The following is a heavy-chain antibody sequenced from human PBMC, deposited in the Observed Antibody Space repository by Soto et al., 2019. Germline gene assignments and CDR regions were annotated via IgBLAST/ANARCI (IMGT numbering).Heavy chain of an antibody. J-gene: IGHJ6*02. V-gene: IGHV4-59*01. Sequence: QVQLQESGPGLVKPSETLSLTCTVSGGSISSYYWSWIRQPPGKGLEWIGYIYYSGSTNYNPSLRRRVPISLATSKIQCPLRLSSVTAAATAVYYCARALWFGESPPYMDVWGQGTTVTVSS. D-gene: IGHD3-10*01. CDR3: ARALWFGESPPYMDV. CDR2: IYYSGST. CDR1: GGSISSYY.